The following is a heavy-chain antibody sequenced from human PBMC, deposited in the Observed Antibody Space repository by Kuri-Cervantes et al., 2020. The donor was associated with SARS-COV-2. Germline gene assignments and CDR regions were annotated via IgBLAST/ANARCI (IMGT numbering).Heavy chain of an antibody. V-gene: IGHV4-38-2*02. J-gene: IGHJ5*02. CDR2: IYHSGST. CDR1: GYSISSGYY. Sequence: SETLSLTCTVSGYSISSGYYWGWIRQPPGKGLEWIGSIYHSGSTYYNPSLKSRVTISVDTSKNQFSLKLSSVTAADTAVYYCARETGEGWFDPWGQGTLVTVSS. D-gene: IGHD7-27*01. CDR3: ARETGEGWFDP.